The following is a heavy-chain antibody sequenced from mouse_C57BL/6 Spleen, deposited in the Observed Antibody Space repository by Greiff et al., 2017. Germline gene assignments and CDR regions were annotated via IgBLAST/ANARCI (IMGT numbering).Heavy chain of an antibody. D-gene: IGHD2-4*01. J-gene: IGHJ4*01. CDR2: IRRKSSNYAT. Sequence: EVQREESGGGLVQPKGSLKLSCAASGFTFNTYAMHWVRQAPGQGLEWVARIRRKSSNYATYYAFSVKDRFTISRYYSQSMLYLQMSSLTTEDTAMYYCVSGDYCVGAMEDWGQGTSVTVSS. V-gene: IGHV10-3*01. CDR1: GFTFNTYA. CDR3: VSGDYCVGAMED.